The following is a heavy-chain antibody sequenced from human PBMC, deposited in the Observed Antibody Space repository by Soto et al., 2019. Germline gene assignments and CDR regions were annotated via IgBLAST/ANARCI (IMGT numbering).Heavy chain of an antibody. CDR2: IIPIFGTA. V-gene: IGHV1-69*13. J-gene: IGHJ5*02. CDR1: GGTFSSYA. D-gene: IGHD5-12*01. CDR3: ASGTQWLRDWFDP. Sequence: AASVKVSCKASGGTFSSYAISWVRQAPGQGLEWMGGIIPIFGTANYAQKFQGRVTITADESTSTAYMELSSLRSEDTAVYYCASGTQWLRDWFDPWGQGTLVTVSS.